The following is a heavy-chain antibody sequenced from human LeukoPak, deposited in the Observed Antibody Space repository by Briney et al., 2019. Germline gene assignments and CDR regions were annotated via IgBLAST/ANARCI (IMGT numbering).Heavy chain of an antibody. CDR1: DYTFTNYA. J-gene: IGHJ4*02. CDR2: ISAYNGNT. CDR3: ARARGDYFDY. D-gene: IGHD3-16*01. V-gene: IGHV1-18*01. Sequence: GASVKVSCKASDYTFTNYAISWVRQAPGQGLEWMGWISAYNGNTNYAQRLQGRVTMTTDTSTSTVYMELSSLRSEDTAVYYCARARGDYFDYWGQGTLVTVSS.